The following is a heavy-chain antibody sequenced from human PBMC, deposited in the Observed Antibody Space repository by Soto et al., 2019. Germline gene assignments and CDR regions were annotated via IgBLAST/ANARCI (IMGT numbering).Heavy chain of an antibody. D-gene: IGHD1-26*01. Sequence: QVQRVQSGAEVNKPGSSVKVSCKPSGGTFSSYAISWVRQAPGQGLEWMGGIIPIFGTANYAQKFQGRVTLTADKSTSTAYMELSSMRSEDTAVYYCESGRKWELPDYWGQGTLVTVSS. J-gene: IGHJ4*02. CDR2: IIPIFGTA. V-gene: IGHV1-69*06. CDR3: ESGRKWELPDY. CDR1: GGTFSSYA.